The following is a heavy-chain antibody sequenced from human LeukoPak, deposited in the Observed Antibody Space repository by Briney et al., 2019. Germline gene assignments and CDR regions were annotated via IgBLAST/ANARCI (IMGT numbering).Heavy chain of an antibody. J-gene: IGHJ4*02. D-gene: IGHD1-26*01. V-gene: IGHV3-13*01. CDR3: ARVGARGTFDY. CDR1: GFTFSSYD. Sequence: PGGSLRLSCAASGFTFSSYDMYWVRQATGKGLEWVSAIGTAGDTYYPGSVKGRFTISRENAKNSLYLQMNSLRAGDTAVYYCARVGARGTFDYWGQGTLVTVSS. CDR2: IGTAGDT.